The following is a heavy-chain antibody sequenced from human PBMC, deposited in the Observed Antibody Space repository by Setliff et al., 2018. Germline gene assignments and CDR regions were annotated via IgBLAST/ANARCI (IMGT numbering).Heavy chain of an antibody. CDR1: GDSISPYY. CDR2: ISHSGTT. CDR3: ARGGASSQWFDS. D-gene: IGHD2-15*01. J-gene: IGHJ5*01. Sequence: PSETLSLTCTVSGDSISPYYWSWIRQSPGKGLEWIAWISHSGTTNYNPSLKSRVTLSVDTSKNQFSLNLASVTAADTAAYYCARGGASSQWFDSWGQGTRVTVSS. V-gene: IGHV4-59*01.